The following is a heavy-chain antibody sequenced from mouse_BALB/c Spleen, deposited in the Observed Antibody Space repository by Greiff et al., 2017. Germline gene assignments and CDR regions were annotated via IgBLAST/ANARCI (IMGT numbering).Heavy chain of an antibody. J-gene: IGHJ4*01. V-gene: IGHV1S135*01. Sequence: LLESGPELGKPGASVKISCKASGYSFTGYNMYWVKQSHRKSLEWIGYIDPYNGGTSYNQKSKGKATLTVDKSSSTAYMHLNSLTSEDSAIYYCSRGGGNYAMDYWGQGTSVTVSS. CDR2: IDPYNGGT. CDR3: SRGGGNYAMDY. CDR1: GYSFTGYN.